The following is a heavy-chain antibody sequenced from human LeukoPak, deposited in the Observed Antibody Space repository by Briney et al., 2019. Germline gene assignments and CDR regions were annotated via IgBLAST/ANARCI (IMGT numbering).Heavy chain of an antibody. J-gene: IGHJ4*02. CDR2: IYPDDSDT. V-gene: IGHV5-51*07. D-gene: IGHD2-15*01. Sequence: GESLKISXKGSGYRFTSYWIAWVHQMPGKGLEWMGIIYPDDSDTRYSPSFQGQVTMSADKSISTAYLQWSSLKASDTAMYYCAGLPYCSGGSCSHFDYWGQGTLVTVSS. CDR3: AGLPYCSGGSCSHFDY. CDR1: GYRFTSYW.